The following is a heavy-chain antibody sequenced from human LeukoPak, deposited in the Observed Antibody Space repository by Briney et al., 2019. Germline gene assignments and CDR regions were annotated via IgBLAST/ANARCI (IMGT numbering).Heavy chain of an antibody. J-gene: IGHJ4*02. CDR1: GGSFSGYY. CDR3: ARGKAVAGTLGFGY. Sequence: SETLSLTCAVYGGSFSGYYWSWIRQPPGKGLEWIGEINHSGSTNYNPSLKSRVTISVDTSKNQFSLKLSSVTAADTAVYYCARGKAVAGTLGFGYWGQGTLVSVSS. CDR2: INHSGST. D-gene: IGHD6-19*01. V-gene: IGHV4-34*01.